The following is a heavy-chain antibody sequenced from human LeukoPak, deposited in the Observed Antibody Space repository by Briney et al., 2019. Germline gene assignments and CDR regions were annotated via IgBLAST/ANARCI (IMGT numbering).Heavy chain of an antibody. Sequence: SETLSLTCTVSGGSVSRSPYYWGWIRQPPGKGLEWIGNIYYSGSTYYNPSLKSRVTISVDTSKNQFSLKVSSVTAADTAVYYCARTRVGYSYGDAFDIWGQGTMVTVSS. D-gene: IGHD5-18*01. CDR2: IYYSGST. CDR1: GGSVSRSPYY. CDR3: ARTRVGYSYGDAFDI. V-gene: IGHV4-39*07. J-gene: IGHJ3*02.